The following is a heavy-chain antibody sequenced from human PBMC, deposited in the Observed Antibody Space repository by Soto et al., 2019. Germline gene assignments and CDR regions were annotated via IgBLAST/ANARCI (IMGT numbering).Heavy chain of an antibody. Sequence: SGGSLRLSCAASGFTFSSYAMSWVRQAPGKGLEWVSAISGSGGSTYYADSVKGRFTISRDNSKNTLYLQMNSLRAEDTAVYYCAKDLVPDHLTAKYFDYWGQGTLVTVS. CDR1: GFTFSSYA. D-gene: IGHD3-10*01. J-gene: IGHJ4*02. V-gene: IGHV3-23*01. CDR2: ISGSGGST. CDR3: AKDLVPDHLTAKYFDY.